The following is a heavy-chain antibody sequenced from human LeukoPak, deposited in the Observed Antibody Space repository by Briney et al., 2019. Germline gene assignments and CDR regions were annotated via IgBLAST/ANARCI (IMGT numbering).Heavy chain of an antibody. Sequence: SETLSLTCTVSGGSISSGGYYWSWIRQHPGKGLEWIGYIYYSGSTYYNPSLKSRVTISVDRSKNQFSLKLSSVTAADTAVHYCARANWNDLLFDYWGQGTLVTISS. D-gene: IGHD1-1*01. J-gene: IGHJ4*02. V-gene: IGHV4-31*03. CDR2: IYYSGST. CDR3: ARANWNDLLFDY. CDR1: GGSISSGGYY.